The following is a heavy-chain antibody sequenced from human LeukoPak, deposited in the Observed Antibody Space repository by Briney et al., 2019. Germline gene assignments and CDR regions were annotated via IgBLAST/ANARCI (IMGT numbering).Heavy chain of an antibody. CDR3: ARDLGQYYDTSDNWFDP. CDR1: GFTFSSYW. CDR2: IKQDGSEK. Sequence: GGSLRLSCAASGFTFSSYWMSWVRQAPGKGLEWVANIKQDGSEKYYVDSVKGRFTIPRDNAKNSLYLQMNSLRAEDTAVYYCARDLGQYYDTSDNWFDPWGQGTLVTVSS. V-gene: IGHV3-7*01. J-gene: IGHJ5*02. D-gene: IGHD3-22*01.